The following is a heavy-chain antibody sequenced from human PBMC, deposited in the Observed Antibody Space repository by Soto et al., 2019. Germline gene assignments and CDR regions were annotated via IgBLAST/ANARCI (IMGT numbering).Heavy chain of an antibody. V-gene: IGHV3-74*01. Sequence: GGSLRLSCVASEFTFSKYWMHWVRQAPGKGLVWVSRINMDGTKTAYADSVKGRFTVSRDNANNTLYLQMNSLGVEDTAVYYCARDYYYNSRSSSVNWFDPWGQGTLVTVSS. J-gene: IGHJ5*02. D-gene: IGHD3-22*01. CDR3: ARDYYYNSRSSSVNWFDP. CDR2: INMDGTKT. CDR1: EFTFSKYW.